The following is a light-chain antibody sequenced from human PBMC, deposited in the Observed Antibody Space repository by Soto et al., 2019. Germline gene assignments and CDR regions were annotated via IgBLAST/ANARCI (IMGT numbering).Light chain of an antibody. CDR3: QHYNSYSEA. CDR1: QTISCW. V-gene: IGKV1-5*03. Sequence: DIQMTQSPSTLSGSVGERVTISCRASQTISCWLAWYQQKPGKAPKLLIYKSSTLKSGVPSRFSGTGSGTEFTLTISSLQPDDFATYYCQHYNSYSEAFGQGTKVDIK. CDR2: KSS. J-gene: IGKJ1*01.